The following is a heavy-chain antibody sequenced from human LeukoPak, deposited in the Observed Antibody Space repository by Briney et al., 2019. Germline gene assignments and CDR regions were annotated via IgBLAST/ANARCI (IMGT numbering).Heavy chain of an antibody. D-gene: IGHD3-9*01. CDR3: ARLYSDHLTAPGY. V-gene: IGHV7-4-1*02. J-gene: IGHJ4*02. CDR2: INTHTGRP. CDR1: GYGFTTFA. Sequence: GASVKVSCKASGYGFTTFALTWVRQAPGQGLEWMGWINTHTGRPSYAQDFTGRFVFSLDTSVSTAYLQINRLKADDTALYYCARLYSDHLTAPGYWGQGTLVTVSS.